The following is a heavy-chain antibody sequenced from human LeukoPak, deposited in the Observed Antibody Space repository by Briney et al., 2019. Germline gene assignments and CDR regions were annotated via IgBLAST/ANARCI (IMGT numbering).Heavy chain of an antibody. J-gene: IGHJ4*02. D-gene: IGHD3-22*01. V-gene: IGHV5-51*01. CDR1: GYSFTSYW. Sequence: GESLKISCKGSGYSFTSYWIGWVRQMPGKGLEWMGIIYPGDSDTRCSPSFQGQVTISADKSISTAYLQWSSLKASDTAMYYCARHTYYYDSSGSPGGDYWGQGTLVTVSS. CDR3: ARHTYYYDSSGSPGGDY. CDR2: IYPGDSDT.